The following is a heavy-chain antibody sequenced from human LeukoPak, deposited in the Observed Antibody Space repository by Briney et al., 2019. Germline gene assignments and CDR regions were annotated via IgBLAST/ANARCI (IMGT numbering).Heavy chain of an antibody. CDR2: IYYSGST. D-gene: IGHD3-3*01. J-gene: IGHJ5*02. CDR1: GGSISSYY. CDR3: ARKYDFWSGYTRFDP. V-gene: IGHV4-59*12. Sequence: PSETLSLTCTVSGGSISSYYWSWIRQPPGKGLEWIGYIYYSGSTNYNPSLKSRVTISVDTSKNQFSLKLSSVTAADTAVYYCARKYDFWSGYTRFDPWGQGTLVTVSS.